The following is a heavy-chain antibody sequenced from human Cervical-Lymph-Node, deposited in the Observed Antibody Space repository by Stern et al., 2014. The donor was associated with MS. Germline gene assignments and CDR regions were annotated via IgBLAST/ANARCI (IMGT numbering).Heavy chain of an antibody. D-gene: IGHD3-10*01. CDR1: GGSFSGYY. J-gene: IGHJ4*02. CDR2: INHSEST. CDR3: ACRRRGPIGY. V-gene: IGHV4-34*01. Sequence: VQLQQWGAGLLKPSETLSLTCAVYGGSFSGYYWSWIRQPPGKGLEWIGEINHSESTNYTPSLKSRVTISVDTSKNQFSLKLSSVTAADTAVYYCACRRRGPIGYWGQGTLVTVSS.